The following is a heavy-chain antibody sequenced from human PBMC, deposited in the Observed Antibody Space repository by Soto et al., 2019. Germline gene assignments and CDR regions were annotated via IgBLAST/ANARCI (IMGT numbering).Heavy chain of an antibody. CDR2: ITPIYPTT. V-gene: IGHV1-69*15. Sequence: QVQLVQSGAEVRKPGSSVQVSCKASGGTFYTYTFSWVRQAPGQGLEWMGSITPIYPTTNYAEKFQGRLTVTAIGDTSTAYMELSSLTSDDTAVYYCARIPRYSFPTSDDLDSWGQWTLVTVSS. CDR1: GGTFYTYT. D-gene: IGHD5-18*01. CDR3: ARIPRYSFPTSDDLDS. J-gene: IGHJ4*02.